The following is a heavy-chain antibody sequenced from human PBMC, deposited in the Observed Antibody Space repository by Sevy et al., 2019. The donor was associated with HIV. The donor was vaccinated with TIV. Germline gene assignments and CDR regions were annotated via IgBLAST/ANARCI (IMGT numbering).Heavy chain of an antibody. Sequence: SETLSLTCAVSGGSISTGGYSWTWIRQPPGKGLEWIGHIYYSGTTYYTPSLESRVTISVDRSKNQFSLNLTSVTAADTAVYYCASFYGSGSSSSQFYGVDIWGQGTTVTVSS. V-gene: IGHV4-30-2*01. J-gene: IGHJ6*02. CDR1: GGSISTGGYS. CDR2: IYYSGTT. CDR3: ASFYGSGSSSSQFYGVDI. D-gene: IGHD3-10*01.